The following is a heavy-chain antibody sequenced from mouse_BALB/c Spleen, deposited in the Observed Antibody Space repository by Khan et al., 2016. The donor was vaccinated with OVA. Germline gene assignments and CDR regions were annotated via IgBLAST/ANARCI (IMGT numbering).Heavy chain of an antibody. D-gene: IGHD1-1*02. Sequence: EVELVESGGGLVKPGGPLKLSCAASGFTFSDYSMYWVRQTPEKRLEWVATISDGGSYTYYPDSVKGRFTISRDDVKNNLYLQMSSLKSEDTAMYYCARGFYGGPFTYWGQGTLVTVSA. CDR3: ARGFYGGPFTY. CDR1: GFTFSDYS. CDR2: ISDGGSYT. J-gene: IGHJ3*01. V-gene: IGHV5-4*02.